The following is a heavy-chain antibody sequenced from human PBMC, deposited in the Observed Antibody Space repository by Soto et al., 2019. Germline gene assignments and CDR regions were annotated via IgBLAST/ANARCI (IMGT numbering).Heavy chain of an antibody. CDR2: IYYSGST. Sequence: ASETLSLTCTVSGGSISSSGYYWGWIRQPPGKGLEWIGTIYYSGSTYYNPSLKSRVTISVDTSKNQFSLKLSSVTAADTAVYYCAREGTLNLYCGGDCPDYYYYYGMDVWGQGTTVTVSS. V-gene: IGHV4-39*02. D-gene: IGHD2-21*02. CDR1: GGSISSSGYY. CDR3: AREGTLNLYCGGDCPDYYYYYGMDV. J-gene: IGHJ6*02.